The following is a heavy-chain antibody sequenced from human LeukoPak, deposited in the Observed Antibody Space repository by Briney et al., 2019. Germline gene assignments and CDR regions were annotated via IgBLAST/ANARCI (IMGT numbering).Heavy chain of an antibody. Sequence: GGSLRLSCAASGFTFSSYGMHWVRQAPGKGLEWVAFIRYDGSNKYYADSVKGRFTISRDNSMNTLYLQMNSLRAEDTAVFYCAKASAGYYYYYMDVWGKGTTVTISS. V-gene: IGHV3-30*02. D-gene: IGHD3-10*01. CDR2: IRYDGSNK. CDR1: GFTFSSYG. CDR3: AKASAGYYYYYMDV. J-gene: IGHJ6*03.